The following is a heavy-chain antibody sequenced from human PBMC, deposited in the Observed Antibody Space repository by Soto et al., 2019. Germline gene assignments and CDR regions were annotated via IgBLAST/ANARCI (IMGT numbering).Heavy chain of an antibody. Sequence: SETLSLTCTVSGCSISSYYWSWIRQPPGKGLERIGYIYYSGSTNYNPSLKSRVTISVDTSKNQFSLKLSSVTAADTAVYYCARRYGGNLDYWGQGTLVTVSS. D-gene: IGHD1-26*01. CDR3: ARRYGGNLDY. CDR2: IYYSGST. CDR1: GCSISSYY. V-gene: IGHV4-59*08. J-gene: IGHJ4*02.